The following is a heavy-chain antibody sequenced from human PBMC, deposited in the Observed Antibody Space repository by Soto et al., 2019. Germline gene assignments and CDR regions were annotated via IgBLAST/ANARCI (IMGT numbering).Heavy chain of an antibody. D-gene: IGHD3-22*01. CDR2: IWYDGGNK. V-gene: IGHV3-33*01. J-gene: IGHJ4*02. Sequence: SGGSLRLSWVASGGTFRNFGMHCARQAPGKGLEWVAVIWYDGGNKYYADSVKGRFTVSRDNSKSTLYLQMDSLRAEDTAVYYCARGNYDRSGFLDYWGQGTLVTVSS. CDR3: ARGNYDRSGFLDY. CDR1: GGTFRNFG.